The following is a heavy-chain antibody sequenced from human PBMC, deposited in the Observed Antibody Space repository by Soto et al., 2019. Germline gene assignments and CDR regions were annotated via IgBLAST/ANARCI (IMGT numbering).Heavy chain of an antibody. D-gene: IGHD2-21*02. V-gene: IGHV4-39*01. J-gene: IGHJ4*02. CDR1: GVSIISSSYY. CDR3: ARVNVTLDL. Sequence: SETLSLTCAVSGVSIISSSYYWGWIRQPPGKGLEWMGTVYYNGATQYNPSLKGRVIVSVDTSNNQFSLKLTSVTAADTAVYFGARVNVTLDLWGQGTLVTVSS. CDR2: VYYNGAT.